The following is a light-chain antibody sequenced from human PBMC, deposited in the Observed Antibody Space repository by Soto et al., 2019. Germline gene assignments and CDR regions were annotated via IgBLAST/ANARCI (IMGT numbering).Light chain of an antibody. CDR2: EAS. CDR1: QSVSSY. J-gene: IGKJ5*01. Sequence: IVLTQSLDTMCLSLGERGTLTSRSRQSVSSYVAWYQQKPGQAPSLLFYEASNRATGVPARFSGGGSWTDYTQTTSGLEPGYFAFYYCHQRSDWGFSFGQGTRLEIK. V-gene: IGKV3-11*01. CDR3: HQRSDWGFS.